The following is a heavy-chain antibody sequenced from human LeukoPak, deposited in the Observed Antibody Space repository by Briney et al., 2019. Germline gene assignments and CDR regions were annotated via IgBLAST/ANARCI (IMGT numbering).Heavy chain of an antibody. V-gene: IGHV3-48*01. D-gene: IGHD3/OR15-3a*01. CDR3: ARALDSALDV. CDR1: GFTFSTYN. J-gene: IGHJ6*04. Sequence: GGSPRLSCVGSGFTFSTYNMNWVRQAPGKGLEWVSYISSSGSTVYYADSVRGRFTISRDNARNSLYLQMAGLTAEDTAVYYCARALDSALDVWGNGTTVTVSS. CDR2: ISSSGSTV.